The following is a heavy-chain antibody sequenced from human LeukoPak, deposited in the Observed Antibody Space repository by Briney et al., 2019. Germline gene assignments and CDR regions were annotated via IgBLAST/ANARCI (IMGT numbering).Heavy chain of an antibody. D-gene: IGHD2-15*01. CDR2: FDPANGGK. J-gene: IGHJ2*01. CDR3: VAEGCSGGICYPYFDL. Sequence: ASVKVSCKVSGNSLTEASMHCVRQAPGKGLQWIGGFDPANGGKIYAQQFQGRVTMTEDTSTDTAYMELNSLRSEDTAVYYCVAEGCSGGICYPYFDLWGRGTLVIVSS. CDR1: GNSLTEAS. V-gene: IGHV1-24*01.